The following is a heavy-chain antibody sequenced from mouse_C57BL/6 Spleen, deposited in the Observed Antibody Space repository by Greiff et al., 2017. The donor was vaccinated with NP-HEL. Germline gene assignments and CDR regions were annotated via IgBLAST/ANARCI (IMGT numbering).Heavy chain of an antibody. Sequence: VQLQQSGAELVKPGASVKISCKASGYAFSSYWMNWVKQRPGKGLEWIGQIYPGDGDTNYNGKFKGKATLTADKSSSTAYMQLSSLTSEDSAVYFCAITTVVPYAMDYWGQGTSVTVSS. J-gene: IGHJ4*01. CDR3: AITTVVPYAMDY. V-gene: IGHV1-80*01. CDR1: GYAFSSYW. CDR2: IYPGDGDT. D-gene: IGHD1-1*01.